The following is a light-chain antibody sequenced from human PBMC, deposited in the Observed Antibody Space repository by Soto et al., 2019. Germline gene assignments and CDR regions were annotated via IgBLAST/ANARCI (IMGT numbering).Light chain of an antibody. V-gene: IGLV2-23*02. CDR1: SSDVGSYDL. Sequence: QSALTQPAFVSGSPGQSITISCTGTSSDVGSYDLVSWYQHHPGTAPKLILYEVTKRPSGVSNRFSGSKSGNTASLTISGLQTEDDSHYYCCSYANGNTLLFGGGTKLTVL. CDR2: EVT. J-gene: IGLJ2*01. CDR3: CSYANGNTLL.